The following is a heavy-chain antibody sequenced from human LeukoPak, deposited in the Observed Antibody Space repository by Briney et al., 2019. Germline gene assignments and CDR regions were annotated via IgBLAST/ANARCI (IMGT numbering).Heavy chain of an antibody. CDR1: RYSISSGYY. Sequence: PSETLPLTCAVSRYSISSGYYWGWIRQPPGKGLEWIGSIYHSGSTYYNPSLKSRVTISVDTSKNQFSLKLSSVTAADTAVYYCARHGYSSGYDAFDIWGQGTMVTVSS. J-gene: IGHJ3*02. D-gene: IGHD6-25*01. CDR2: IYHSGST. V-gene: IGHV4-38-2*01. CDR3: ARHGYSSGYDAFDI.